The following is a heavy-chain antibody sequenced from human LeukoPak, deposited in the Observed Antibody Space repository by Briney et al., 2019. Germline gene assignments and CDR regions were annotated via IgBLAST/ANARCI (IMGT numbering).Heavy chain of an antibody. J-gene: IGHJ4*02. CDR1: GFTFSTYT. V-gene: IGHV3-23*01. D-gene: IGHD5-24*01. Sequence: GGSLRLSCAASGFTFSTYTTHWVRQAPGKGLDWVSGIVGSNGKTYYADSVKGRFTISRDNSKNTLYLQMNSLRAEDTAVYFCAKDYRPDGYNDLDYWGQGTQVTVSS. CDR3: AKDYRPDGYNDLDY. CDR2: IVGSNGKT.